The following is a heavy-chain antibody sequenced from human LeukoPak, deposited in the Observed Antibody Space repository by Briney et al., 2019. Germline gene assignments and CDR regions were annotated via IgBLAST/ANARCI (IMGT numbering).Heavy chain of an antibody. V-gene: IGHV1-8*03. CDR1: GYSFTNYD. CDR3: TREDFYDSGSNDY. D-gene: IGHD3-22*01. Sequence: ASVKVSCKASGYSFTNYDINWVRQATGQGLEWMGLMNPNSGITAYAQKFRGRVTITRSTSISTAYMELSSLRSEDTAVYYCTREDFYDSGSNDYWGQGTLVTVSS. CDR2: MNPNSGIT. J-gene: IGHJ4*02.